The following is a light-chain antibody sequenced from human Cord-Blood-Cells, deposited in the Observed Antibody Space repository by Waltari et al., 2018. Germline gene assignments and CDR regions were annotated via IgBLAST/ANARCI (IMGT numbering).Light chain of an antibody. CDR2: LAS. CDR1: QSVLYSSNNKNY. J-gene: IGKJ4*01. Sequence: DIVMTQSPDSLAVSLGERATINCKSSQSVLYSSNNKNYLAWYQQKPGQPPKLLIYLASTRGSGVPDRFSGSGSGTDFTLTISSLQAEDVAVYYCQQYYSTPLTFGGGTKVEIK. V-gene: IGKV4-1*01. CDR3: QQYYSTPLT.